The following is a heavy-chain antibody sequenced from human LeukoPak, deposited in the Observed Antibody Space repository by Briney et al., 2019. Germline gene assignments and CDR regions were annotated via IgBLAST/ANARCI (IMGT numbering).Heavy chain of an antibody. CDR2: IKQDGSEK. D-gene: IGHD6-6*01. Sequence: PGGSLRLSCAASGFTFSNYYMSWVRQAPGKGLEWVANIKQDGSEKYYVDSVKGRFTVSRDNAKNSLFLQMNNLRVEDTAVYYCARDYRSSSGRSIDYWGQGTPVTVSP. CDR1: GFTFSNYY. CDR3: ARDYRSSSGRSIDY. J-gene: IGHJ4*02. V-gene: IGHV3-7*01.